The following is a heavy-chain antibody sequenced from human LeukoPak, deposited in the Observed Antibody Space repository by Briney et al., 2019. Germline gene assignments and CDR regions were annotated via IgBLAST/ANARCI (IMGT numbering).Heavy chain of an antibody. J-gene: IGHJ5*02. Sequence: SETLSLTCAVYGGSFSGYYWSWIRQPPGKGLEWIGEINHSGSTNYNPSLKSRVTISVDTSKNQFSLKLSSVTAADTAVYYCASKYYDSSGYYLSWFDPWGQGTLVTVSS. CDR1: GGSFSGYY. CDR2: INHSGST. D-gene: IGHD3-22*01. V-gene: IGHV4-34*01. CDR3: ASKYYDSSGYYLSWFDP.